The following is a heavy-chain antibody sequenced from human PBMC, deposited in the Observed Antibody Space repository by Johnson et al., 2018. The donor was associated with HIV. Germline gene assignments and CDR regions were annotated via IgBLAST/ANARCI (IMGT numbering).Heavy chain of an antibody. D-gene: IGHD2-21*01. CDR3: ARDPSLPHVSIAADAFDI. CDR2: ISSSGTTI. CDR1: GFSFSDYF. J-gene: IGHJ3*02. Sequence: QVLLVESGGGLVKPGGSLRLSCAASGFSFSDYFMSWIRQAPGKGLECISYISSSGTTIYYTASVKGRFPISRDNAKNSLYLQLNSLRAEDTSLYYCARDPSLPHVSIAADAFDIWGQGTMVTVSS. V-gene: IGHV3-11*04.